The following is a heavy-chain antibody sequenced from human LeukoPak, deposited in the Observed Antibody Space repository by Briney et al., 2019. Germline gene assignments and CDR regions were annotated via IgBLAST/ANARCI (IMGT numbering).Heavy chain of an antibody. J-gene: IGHJ4*02. V-gene: IGHV4-34*01. CDR1: GGSFSGYY. CDR3: AGSFTYYYDSSGSPSY. Sequence: SETLSLTCAVYGGSFSGYYWSWIRQPPGQGLEGIGEINHSGSTNYNPSLKSRVTISVDTSKNQFALKLSSVPAADTAVYCCAGSFTYYYDSSGSPSYWGQGTLVTVSS. D-gene: IGHD3-22*01. CDR2: INHSGST.